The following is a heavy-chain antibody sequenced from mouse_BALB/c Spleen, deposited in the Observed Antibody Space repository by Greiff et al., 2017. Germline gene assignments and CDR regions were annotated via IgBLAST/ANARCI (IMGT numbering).Heavy chain of an antibody. J-gene: IGHJ4*01. CDR2: IDTSDSYT. CDR1: GYTFTDYW. CDR3: ARIGDDY. V-gene: IGHV1-69*01. D-gene: IGHD3-1*01. Sequence: VQLQQSGAELVMPGASVKMSCKASGYTFTDYWMHWVKQRPGQGLEWIGAIDTSDSYTSYNQKFKGKATLTVDESSSTAYMQLSSLTSEDSAVYYCARIGDDYWGQGTSVTVSS.